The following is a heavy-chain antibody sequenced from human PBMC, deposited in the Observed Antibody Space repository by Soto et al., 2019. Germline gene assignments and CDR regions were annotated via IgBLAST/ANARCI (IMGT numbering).Heavy chain of an antibody. CDR1: GGSFSGYY. Sequence: GPGPTVPSETLSLTCAVYGGSFSGYYWSWIRQPPGKGLEWIGEINHSGSTNYNPSLKSRVTISVDTSKNQFSLKLSSVTAADTAVYYCARGPTPLHYYYGMDGSGQATTVTVSS. CDR2: INHSGST. CDR3: ARGPTPLHYYYGMDG. V-gene: IGHV4-34*01. J-gene: IGHJ6*02.